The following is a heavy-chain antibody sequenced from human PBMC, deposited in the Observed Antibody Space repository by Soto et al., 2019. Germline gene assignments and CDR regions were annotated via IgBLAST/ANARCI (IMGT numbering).Heavy chain of an antibody. V-gene: IGHV3-33*03. Sequence: PWGSLGLSCAASGVTFSISGMHWVRQAPGKGLEWVAVIWYDGSSTSYADSVKGRFTISRDNAKNTLYLQMNSLRAEDTAVYYCTCGYDFWSGYSTSGYWGQGTLVTVSS. D-gene: IGHD3-3*01. CDR2: IWYDGSST. CDR3: TCGYDFWSGYSTSGY. J-gene: IGHJ4*02. CDR1: GVTFSISG.